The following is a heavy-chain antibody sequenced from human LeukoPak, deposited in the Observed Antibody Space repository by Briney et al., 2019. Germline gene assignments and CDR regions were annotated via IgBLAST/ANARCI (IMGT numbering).Heavy chain of an antibody. CDR2: IRSKANSYAT. D-gene: IGHD6-13*01. Sequence: GGSLKHSCAASGFTFSGSAMHWVRQASGKGLEWVGRIRSKANSYATAYAASVKGRFTISRDDSKNTAYLQMNSLKTEDMAVYYCTRHSSSWFHNWFDPWGQGTLVTVSS. J-gene: IGHJ5*02. V-gene: IGHV3-73*01. CDR1: GFTFSGSA. CDR3: TRHSSSWFHNWFDP.